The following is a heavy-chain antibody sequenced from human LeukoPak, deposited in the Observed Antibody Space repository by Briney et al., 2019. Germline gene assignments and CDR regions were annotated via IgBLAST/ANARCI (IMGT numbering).Heavy chain of an antibody. Sequence: GGSLRLSCAASGFTFSSYWMTWVRQGPRKGLEWVANIKPDGSLIYYVGSVKGRFTISRDNAKNSLYLQMNSLRAEDTAVYYCAKWELYSGFYYIDYWGQGTLATVSS. CDR3: AKWELYSGFYYIDY. D-gene: IGHD1-26*01. CDR2: IKPDGSLI. CDR1: GFTFSSYW. V-gene: IGHV3-7*01. J-gene: IGHJ4*02.